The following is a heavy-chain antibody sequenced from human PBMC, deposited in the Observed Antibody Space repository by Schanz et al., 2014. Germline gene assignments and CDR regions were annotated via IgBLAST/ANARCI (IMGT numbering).Heavy chain of an antibody. CDR1: GFTFSSYG. V-gene: IGHV3-30*18. Sequence: QVYLVESGGDLVKPGGSLRLSCAASGFTFSSYGMHWVRQAPGKGLEWVAVISYDGNNEDYADSVKGRFSISRDNSQNTLYLQMDSLRPEDTAVYFCAKDTGYCHGGACYCFEYWGLGILVTVSS. J-gene: IGHJ4*02. CDR2: ISYDGNNE. CDR3: AKDTGYCHGGACYCFEY. D-gene: IGHD2-8*02.